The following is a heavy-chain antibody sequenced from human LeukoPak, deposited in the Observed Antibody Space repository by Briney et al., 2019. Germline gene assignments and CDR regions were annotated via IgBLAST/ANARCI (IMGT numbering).Heavy chain of an antibody. CDR1: GFTFNSYT. CDR3: ARGRVYFDY. Sequence: GGSLRLSCAASGFTFNSYTMSWVRQAPGKGLEWVSVIYSGGSTYYADSVKGRFTISRDNSKNTLYLQMNSLRAEDTAVYYCARGRVYFDYWGQGTLVTVSS. CDR2: IYSGGST. V-gene: IGHV3-53*01. J-gene: IGHJ4*02.